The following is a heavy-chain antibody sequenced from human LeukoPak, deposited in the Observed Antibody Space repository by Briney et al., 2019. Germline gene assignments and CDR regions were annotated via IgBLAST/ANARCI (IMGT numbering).Heavy chain of an antibody. D-gene: IGHD6-13*01. J-gene: IGHJ6*04. Sequence: GASVKVSCKASGGTFSSYAISWVRQAPGQGLEWMGRIIPIFGIANYAQKFQGRVTITADKSTSTAYMELSSLRSEDTAVYYCARGIAAAAGTYYYGMDVWGKGTTVTVSS. V-gene: IGHV1-69*04. CDR2: IIPIFGIA. CDR3: ARGIAAAAGTYYYGMDV. CDR1: GGTFSSYA.